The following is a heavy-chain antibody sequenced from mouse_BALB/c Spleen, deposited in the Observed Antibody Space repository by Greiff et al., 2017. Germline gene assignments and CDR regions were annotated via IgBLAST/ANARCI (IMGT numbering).Heavy chain of an antibody. CDR1: GYTFTSYW. J-gene: IGHJ4*01. V-gene: IGHV1-7*01. D-gene: IGHD2-2*01. Sequence: QVQLQHSGAELAKPGASVKMSCKASGYTFTSYWMHWVKQRPGQGLEWIGYINPSTGYTEYNQKFKDKATLTADKSSSTAYMQLSSLTSEDSAVYYCAREGIYYGYDEVRRGAMDYWGQGTSVTVSS. CDR2: INPSTGYT. CDR3: AREGIYYGYDEVRRGAMDY.